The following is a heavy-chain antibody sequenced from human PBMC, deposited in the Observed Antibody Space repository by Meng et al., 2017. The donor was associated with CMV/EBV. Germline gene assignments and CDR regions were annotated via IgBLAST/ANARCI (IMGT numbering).Heavy chain of an antibody. CDR3: AREDRLWFFDY. CDR1: CGSICTGDYH. Sequence: VQRPLSVPGLVTPALTLSLTYTVSCGSICTGDYHWSSSLQPPGQGLECIVYIYSSGSTYYNPSLKSRVTISVDTSKNQFSLKLSSVTAADTAVYYCAREDRLWFFDYWGQGTLVTVSS. J-gene: IGHJ4*02. D-gene: IGHD5-18*01. V-gene: IGHV4-30-4*08. CDR2: IYSSGST.